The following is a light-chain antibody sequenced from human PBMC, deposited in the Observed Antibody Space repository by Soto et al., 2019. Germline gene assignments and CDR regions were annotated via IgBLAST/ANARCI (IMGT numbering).Light chain of an antibody. J-gene: IGKJ5*01. V-gene: IGKV1-27*01. CDR3: QMYNSVPVT. Sequence: IQMTQSPSSLSASVGDRVTITCRASQDIGIYLAWYQQRPGTVPKLLIYSASTLQSGFPSRFSGSGSGTDFTLTISSLLPEDVATYYCQMYNSVPVTFGQGTRLEIK. CDR2: SAS. CDR1: QDIGIY.